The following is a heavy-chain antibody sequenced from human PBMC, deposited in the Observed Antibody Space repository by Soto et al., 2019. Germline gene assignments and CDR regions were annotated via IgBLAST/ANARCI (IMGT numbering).Heavy chain of an antibody. CDR2: ISDDGSNK. CDR1: GFTFSSCG. CDR3: AKDLGPVSRSEPIIQLWSHYYYYGMDV. Sequence: HPVGSLRLSCAASGFTFSSCGMHWVRQAPGKGLEWVAVISDDGSNKYYADSVKGRFTISRDNSKNTLYLQMNSLRAEDTAVYYCAKDLGPVSRSEPIIQLWSHYYYYGMDVWGQGTTVTVSS. J-gene: IGHJ6*02. V-gene: IGHV3-30*18. D-gene: IGHD5-18*01.